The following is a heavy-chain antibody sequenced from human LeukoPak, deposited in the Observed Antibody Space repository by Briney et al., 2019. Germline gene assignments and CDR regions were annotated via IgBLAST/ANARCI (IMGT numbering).Heavy chain of an antibody. CDR1: GFTVSSNY. CDR3: ARERTLRGIDP. CDR2: IYSGGST. D-gene: IGHD3-16*01. V-gene: IGHV3-53*01. Sequence: GGSLRLSCAASGFTVSSNYMSWVRQAPGKGLEWVSVIYSGGSTYYADSVKGRFTISRDNAKNSLYLQMNSLRAEDTAVYYCARERTLRGIDPWGQGTLVTVSS. J-gene: IGHJ5*02.